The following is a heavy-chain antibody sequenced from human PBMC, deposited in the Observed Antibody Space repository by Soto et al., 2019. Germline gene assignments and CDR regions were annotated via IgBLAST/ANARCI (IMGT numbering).Heavy chain of an antibody. V-gene: IGHV3-30-3*01. Sequence: QVQLVESGGGVVQPGRSLRLSCAASGFTFSSYAMHWVRQAPGKGLEWVAVISYDGSNKYYADSVKGRFTISRDNSKNKMYLKMKSLRAEDTAVYYCARDKVSLTVGYRSGWQLYGMDVWGQGTTVTVSS. CDR2: ISYDGSNK. CDR1: GFTFSSYA. J-gene: IGHJ6*02. D-gene: IGHD6-19*01. CDR3: ARDKVSLTVGYRSGWQLYGMDV.